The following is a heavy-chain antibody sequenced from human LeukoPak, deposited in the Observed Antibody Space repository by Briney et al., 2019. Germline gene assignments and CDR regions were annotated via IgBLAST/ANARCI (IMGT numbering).Heavy chain of an antibody. Sequence: SETLSLTCTVSGGSFSNGSYYWSWIRQHPGKGLEWIGYIYYSGSTYYNPSLKSRVTISVDTSKNQFSLKLSSVTAADTAVYYCARDNWNSSGGMDVWGQGTTVTVSS. V-gene: IGHV4-31*03. D-gene: IGHD1-7*01. J-gene: IGHJ6*02. CDR1: GGSFSNGSYY. CDR2: IYYSGST. CDR3: ARDNWNSSGGMDV.